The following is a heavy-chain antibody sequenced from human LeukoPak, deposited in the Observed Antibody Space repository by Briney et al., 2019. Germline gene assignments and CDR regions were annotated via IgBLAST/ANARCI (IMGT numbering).Heavy chain of an antibody. V-gene: IGHV4-59*01. CDR2: IYYSGST. CDR3: ARHGTTGANLNWFDP. D-gene: IGHD1-1*01. CDR1: GGSISSYY. Sequence: SETLSLTCTVSGGSISSYYWSWIRQPPGKGLEWIGYIYYSGSTNYNPSLKSRVTLSVDTSKNQFSRKVSSATAADTAVYYCARHGTTGANLNWFDPWGQGTLVTVSS. J-gene: IGHJ5*02.